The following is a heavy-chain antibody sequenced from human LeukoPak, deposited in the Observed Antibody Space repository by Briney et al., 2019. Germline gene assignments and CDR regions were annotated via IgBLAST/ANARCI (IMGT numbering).Heavy chain of an antibody. CDR1: GGSISSDSGTYY. D-gene: IGHD4-17*01. V-gene: IGHV4-39*01. Sequence: SETLSLTCTVSGGSISSDSGTYYWGWIRQPPGKGLECIGSVHYSGSTYDNPSLKSRVTISVDTSKNQFSLQLTSVTAADTAVYYCARGALRSELDYWGQGTLVTVSS. J-gene: IGHJ4*02. CDR3: ARGALRSELDY. CDR2: VHYSGST.